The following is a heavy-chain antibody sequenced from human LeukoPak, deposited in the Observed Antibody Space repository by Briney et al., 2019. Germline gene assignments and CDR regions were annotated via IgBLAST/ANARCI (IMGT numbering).Heavy chain of an antibody. CDR3: AREDTRRGSRGYFDY. J-gene: IGHJ4*02. V-gene: IGHV1-18*01. CDR2: ISAYNGNT. D-gene: IGHD2-2*01. Sequence: GASVKVSCKASGYTFTSYGISWVRQAPGQGLEWMGWISAYNGNTNYAQKLQGRVTMTTDTSTSTAYMELRSLRSDDTAVYYCAREDTRRGSRGYFDYWGQGTLVTVSS. CDR1: GYTFTSYG.